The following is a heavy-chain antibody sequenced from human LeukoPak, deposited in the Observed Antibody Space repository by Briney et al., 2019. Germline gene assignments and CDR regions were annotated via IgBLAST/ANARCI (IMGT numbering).Heavy chain of an antibody. V-gene: IGHV1-3*01. J-gene: IGHJ5*02. CDR1: GYTFTSYA. D-gene: IGHD6-19*01. CDR3: ARGAPIRVAVAATFDP. Sequence: ASVTVSCTASGYTFTSYAMHWVRQAPGQRLEWMGWINAGNGNTKYSQKFQGRVTITRDTSASTAYMELSSLRSEDTAVYYCARGAPIRVAVAATFDPWGQGTLVTVPS. CDR2: INAGNGNT.